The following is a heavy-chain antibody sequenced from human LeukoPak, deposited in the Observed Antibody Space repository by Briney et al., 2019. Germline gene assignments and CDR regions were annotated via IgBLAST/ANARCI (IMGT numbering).Heavy chain of an antibody. D-gene: IGHD6-13*01. J-gene: IGHJ3*02. CDR2: INPSGGST. V-gene: IGHV1-46*01. Sequence: SVKVSCKASGYTFTSYYMHWVRQAPGQGLEWMGIINPSGGSTSYAQKFQGRVTMTRDMSTSTVYMELSSLRSEDTAVYYCARESIAAAGYDAFDIWGQGTMVTVSS. CDR3: ARESIAAAGYDAFDI. CDR1: GYTFTSYY.